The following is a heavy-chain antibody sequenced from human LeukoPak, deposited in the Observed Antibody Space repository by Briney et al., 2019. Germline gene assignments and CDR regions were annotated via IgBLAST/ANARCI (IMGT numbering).Heavy chain of an antibody. Sequence: PSETLSLTCTVSGGSISSYYWSWIRQPPGKGLEWIGYIYYSGSTSYNPSLKSRVTISVDTSKNQFSLKLSSVTAADTAVYYCAGPGGAFDIWGQGTMVTISS. CDR2: IYYSGST. J-gene: IGHJ3*02. V-gene: IGHV4-59*01. CDR3: AGPGGAFDI. CDR1: GGSISSYY.